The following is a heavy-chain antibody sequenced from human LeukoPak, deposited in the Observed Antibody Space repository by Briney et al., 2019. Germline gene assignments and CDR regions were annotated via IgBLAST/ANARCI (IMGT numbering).Heavy chain of an antibody. D-gene: IGHD6-13*01. J-gene: IGHJ4*02. CDR2: IYHSGST. V-gene: IGHV4-4*02. Sequence: SETLSLTCAVSGGSISSSNWWSWVRQPAGKGLEWIGEIYHSGSTNYNPSLKSRVTISVDKSKNQFPLKLSSVTAADTAVYYCARFRGPYSSSSNNYWGQGTLVTVSS. CDR1: GGSISSSNW. CDR3: ARFRGPYSSSSNNY.